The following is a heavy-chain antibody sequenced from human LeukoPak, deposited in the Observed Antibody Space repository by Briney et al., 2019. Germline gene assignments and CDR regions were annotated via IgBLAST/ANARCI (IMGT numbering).Heavy chain of an antibody. Sequence: PGGSLRLSCAASGFTFSSYAMNWVRQAPGKGLEWVSTISGSGGSKHYADSVEGRFTISRDNSKNTVYLQMNSLRAEDTAIYYCAKLTSASGAYGVDVWGQGTTVTVSS. CDR2: ISGSGGSK. CDR1: GFTFSSYA. J-gene: IGHJ6*02. D-gene: IGHD3-10*01. CDR3: AKLTSASGAYGVDV. V-gene: IGHV3-23*01.